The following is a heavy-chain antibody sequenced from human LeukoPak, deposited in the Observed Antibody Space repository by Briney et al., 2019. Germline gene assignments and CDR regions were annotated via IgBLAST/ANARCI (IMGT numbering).Heavy chain of an antibody. V-gene: IGHV4-39*01. D-gene: IGHD3-3*01. CDR3: ARHAYYDFWSGYYSPPGYFDY. CDR2: IYYSGST. CDR1: GGSISSSSYY. Sequence: SETLSLTCTVSGGSISSSSYYWGWIRQPPGKGLEWLGSIYYSGSTYYNPSLKSRVTISVDTSKNQFSLKLSSVTAADTAVYYCARHAYYDFWSGYYSPPGYFDYWGQGTLVTVSS. J-gene: IGHJ4*02.